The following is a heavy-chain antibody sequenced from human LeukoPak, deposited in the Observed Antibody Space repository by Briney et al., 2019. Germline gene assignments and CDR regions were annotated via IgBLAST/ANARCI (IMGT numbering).Heavy chain of an antibody. J-gene: IGHJ6*02. CDR1: GGSISSYY. V-gene: IGHV4-59*01. D-gene: IGHD3-3*01. Sequence: SETLSLTCTVSGGSISSYYWSWIRQPPGKGLEWIGYIYYSGSTNYNPSLKSRVTISVDTSKNQFSLKLSSVTAADTAVYYCARGPYDFWSGYLHYYYGMDVWGQGTTVTVSS. CDR2: IYYSGST. CDR3: ARGPYDFWSGYLHYYYGMDV.